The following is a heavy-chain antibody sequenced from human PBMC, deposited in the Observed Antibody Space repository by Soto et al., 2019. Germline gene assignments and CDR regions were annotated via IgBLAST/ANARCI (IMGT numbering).Heavy chain of an antibody. Sequence: SGPTLVNPTQTLTLTCTFSGFSLSTSGMCVSWIRQPPGKALEWLARIDWDDDKYYSTSLKTRLTISKDTSKNQVVLTMTNMDPVDTATYYCARIPRSYSGSYTSFDYWGQGTLVTVSS. V-gene: IGHV2-70*11. D-gene: IGHD1-26*01. CDR1: GFSLSTSGMC. J-gene: IGHJ4*02. CDR2: IDWDDDK. CDR3: ARIPRSYSGSYTSFDY.